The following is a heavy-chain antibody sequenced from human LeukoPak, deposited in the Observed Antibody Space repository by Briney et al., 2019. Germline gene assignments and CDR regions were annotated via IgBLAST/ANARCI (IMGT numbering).Heavy chain of an antibody. CDR2: IWHDASAE. D-gene: IGHD2-2*03. V-gene: IGHV3-33*06. Sequence: GGSLRLSCAASGFSFSSYGIHWVRQAPGKGLEWVTVIWHDASAEFYVDSVKGRFQISRDDSKNTVYLQMDRMTAEDTALYYCAKDNSGVWSGYFDHWGQGTLVTVSS. CDR1: GFSFSSYG. CDR3: AKDNSGVWSGYFDH. J-gene: IGHJ4*02.